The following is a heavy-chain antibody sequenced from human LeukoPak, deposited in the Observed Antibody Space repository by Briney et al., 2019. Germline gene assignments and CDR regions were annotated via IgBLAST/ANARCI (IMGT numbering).Heavy chain of an antibody. J-gene: IGHJ3*02. V-gene: IGHV3-48*01. CDR1: GFTFGSYP. Sequence: GGSLRLSCAASGFTFGSYPMNWVRQAPGKGLEWVSYISSSSSSIYYADSVKGRFTISRDNGKNSLYLQMNSLRAEDTAVYYCARVSGSYHHDDAFDIWGQGTMVTVSS. CDR2: ISSSSSSI. CDR3: ARVSGSYHHDDAFDI. D-gene: IGHD1-26*01.